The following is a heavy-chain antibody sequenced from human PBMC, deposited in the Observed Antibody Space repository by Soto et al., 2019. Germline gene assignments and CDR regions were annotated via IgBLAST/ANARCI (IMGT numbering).Heavy chain of an antibody. V-gene: IGHV1-18*04. D-gene: IGHD3-22*01. CDR3: AREQGYLVAYYDSSGYWAPHFDI. J-gene: IGHJ3*02. CDR2: ISAYNGNT. CDR1: GYTFTSYG. Sequence: QVQLVQSGAEVKKPGASVKVSCKASGYTFTSYGISWVRQAPGQGLEWMGWISAYNGNTNYAQKLQGRVTMTTDTSTSTAYRELRSLGSDDTAGYYCAREQGYLVAYYDSSGYWAPHFDIWGQGTMVTVSS.